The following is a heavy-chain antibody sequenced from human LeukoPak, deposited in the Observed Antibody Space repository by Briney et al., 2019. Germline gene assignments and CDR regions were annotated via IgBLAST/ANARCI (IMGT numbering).Heavy chain of an antibody. J-gene: IGHJ4*02. CDR2: IGGDGRGK. D-gene: IGHD1-26*01. V-gene: IGHV3-23*01. Sequence: GGSLRLSCAASGFSFSDYAVTWVRQAPGEGLEWVSAIGGDGRGKDYADSVKGRFIISRDNSKNTVFLQMNSLRAEDTALYYCARRVGGTRDYWGLGTLVTVSS. CDR3: ARRVGGTRDY. CDR1: GFSFSDYA.